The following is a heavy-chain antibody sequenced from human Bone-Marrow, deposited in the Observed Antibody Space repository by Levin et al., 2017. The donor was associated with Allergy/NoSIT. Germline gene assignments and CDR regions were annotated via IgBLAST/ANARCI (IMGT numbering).Heavy chain of an antibody. V-gene: IGHV3-48*03. CDR3: AKDQSPGTAYDY. D-gene: IGHD2-21*01. Sequence: GGSLRLSCAASGFTFSNSEMNWVRQAPGKGLEWVSYISGSSTTIYYADTVKGRFTISRDNAKNSLYLHMNSLRVEDTALYYCAKDQSPGTAYDYWGQGTQVTVSS. J-gene: IGHJ4*02. CDR1: GFTFSNSE. CDR2: ISGSSTTI.